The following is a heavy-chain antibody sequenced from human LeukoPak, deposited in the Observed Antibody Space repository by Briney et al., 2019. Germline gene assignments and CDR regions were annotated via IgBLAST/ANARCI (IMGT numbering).Heavy chain of an antibody. CDR2: ISSSSSTI. D-gene: IGHD6-13*01. Sequence: PGGSLRLSCAASGFTFSSYSMNWVRQAPGKGLEWVSYISSSSSTIYYADSVKGRFTISRDNAKNSLYLQMNSLRAEDTAVYYCARDYPSSPGIAAAGTSTGRASDYWGQGTLVTVSS. V-gene: IGHV3-48*04. CDR1: GFTFSSYS. CDR3: ARDYPSSPGIAAAGTSTGRASDY. J-gene: IGHJ4*02.